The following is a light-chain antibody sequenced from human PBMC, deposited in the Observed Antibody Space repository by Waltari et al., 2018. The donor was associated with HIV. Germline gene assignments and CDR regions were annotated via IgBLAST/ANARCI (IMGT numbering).Light chain of an antibody. V-gene: IGKV4-1*01. CDR1: RPAFYSSDNHNY. Sequence: DIVITQSPDSLAVSLVERATTNCTSSRPAFYSSDNHNYLAWYLQRPGQSPKVLFFWASTRSFGVPHRFSGSGSGTDFSLTISSLQAEDVGIYYCQQYLTVPPTFGGGTKVEI. J-gene: IGKJ4*01. CDR2: WAS. CDR3: QQYLTVPPT.